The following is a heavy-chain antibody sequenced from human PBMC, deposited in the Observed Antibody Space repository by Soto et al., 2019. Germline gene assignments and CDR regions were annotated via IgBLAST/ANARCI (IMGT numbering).Heavy chain of an antibody. D-gene: IGHD4-17*01. J-gene: IGHJ4*02. Sequence: ASVKVSCKTSGYTFTNYGIHWVRQAPGQRLEWMGWINAGNGNTKYSQKFQGRVTITRDTSASTAYMELSSLRSEDTAVYYCARYYGDDFDYWGQGTLVIVSS. CDR1: GYTFTNYG. V-gene: IGHV1-3*01. CDR2: INAGNGNT. CDR3: ARYYGDDFDY.